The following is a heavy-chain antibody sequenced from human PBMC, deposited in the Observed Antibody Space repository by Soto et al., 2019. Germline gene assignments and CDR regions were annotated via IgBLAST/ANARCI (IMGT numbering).Heavy chain of an antibody. CDR1: CYTFTSYG. CDR3: ARESKDAHHYYYGMDV. J-gene: IGHJ6*02. Sequence: GASVKVSFKASCYTFTSYGISWVRQAPGQGLEWMGWISAYNGNTNYAQKLQGRATMTTDTSTSTAYMELRSLRSDDTAVYYCARESKDAHHYYYGMDVWGQGTTVTVSS. V-gene: IGHV1-18*04. CDR2: ISAYNGNT.